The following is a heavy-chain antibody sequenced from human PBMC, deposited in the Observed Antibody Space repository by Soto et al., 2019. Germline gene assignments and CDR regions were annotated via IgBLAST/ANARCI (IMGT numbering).Heavy chain of an antibody. D-gene: IGHD2-21*01. J-gene: IGHJ5*02. V-gene: IGHV1-24*01. CDR1: GYTLSELS. CDR3: AAVSNGGDSRTLLDP. CDR2: FAPEKDDT. Sequence: QVQLIQSGAEVKKPGASVRVSCRVSGYTLSELSMHWVRQAPGKGLEWLGGFAPEKDDTIYAQKFQGRVTMTEDTSTDTAYMDLSSLTYEDTAVYFCAAVSNGGDSRTLLDPWGQGTLVTVSS.